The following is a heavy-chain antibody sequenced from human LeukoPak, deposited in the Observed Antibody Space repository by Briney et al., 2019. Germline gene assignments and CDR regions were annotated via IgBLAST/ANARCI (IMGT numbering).Heavy chain of an antibody. V-gene: IGHV1-18*01. CDR3: ARVVQLWSPFDY. Sequence: ASVKVSCKASGYTFTSYGISWVRQAPGQGLEWMGWISAYNGNTNYAQKLQGRVTMTADTSTSTAYMELRSLRSDDTAVYYCARVVQLWSPFDYWGQGTLVTVSS. D-gene: IGHD5-18*01. J-gene: IGHJ4*02. CDR1: GYTFTSYG. CDR2: ISAYNGNT.